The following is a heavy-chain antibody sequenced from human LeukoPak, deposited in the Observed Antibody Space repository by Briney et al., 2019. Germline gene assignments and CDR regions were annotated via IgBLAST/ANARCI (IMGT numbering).Heavy chain of an antibody. V-gene: IGHV3-43*02. CDR1: GITVDQYP. CDR2: ISKDGGAT. CDR3: AKDDDSSGYYHNY. Sequence: GGSLRLSCATSGITVDQYPMKWVRQAPGKGLEWVSLISKDGGATYYADSVKGRFTISRDNRKNSLYLQMNSLRTEDTALYYCAKDDDSSGYYHNYWGQGTLVTVSS. D-gene: IGHD3-22*01. J-gene: IGHJ4*02.